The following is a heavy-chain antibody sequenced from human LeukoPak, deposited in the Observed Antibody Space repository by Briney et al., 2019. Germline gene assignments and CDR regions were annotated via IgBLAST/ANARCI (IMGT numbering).Heavy chain of an antibody. D-gene: IGHD3-3*01. CDR1: GFTFSSYA. CDR3: ARAILRFGYAMDV. CDR2: ISSSGGST. V-gene: IGHV3-23*01. J-gene: IGHJ6*02. Sequence: GGSLRLSCAASGFTFSSYAMSWVRQAPGKGLEWVSAISSSGGSTYYADSVKGRFTISRENAKNSLYLQMNSLRAGDTAVFYCARAILRFGYAMDVWGQGTTVTVSS.